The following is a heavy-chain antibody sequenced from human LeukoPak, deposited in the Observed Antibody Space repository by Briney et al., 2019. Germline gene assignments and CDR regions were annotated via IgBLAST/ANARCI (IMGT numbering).Heavy chain of an antibody. CDR3: ATQTGRNYDFWSGYYTYYYYYGMDV. CDR2: IYYSGST. J-gene: IGHJ6*02. Sequence: PSETLSLTCTVSGGSISSYYWSWIRQPPGKGLEWIGYIYYSGSTNYNPSLKSRVTISVDTSKNQFSLKLSSVTAADTAVYYCATQTGRNYDFWSGYYTYYYYYGMDVWGQGTTVTVSS. CDR1: GGSISSYY. V-gene: IGHV4-59*01. D-gene: IGHD3-3*01.